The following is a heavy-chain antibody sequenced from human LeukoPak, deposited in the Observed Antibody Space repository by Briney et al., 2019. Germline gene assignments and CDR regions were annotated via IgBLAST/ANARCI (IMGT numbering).Heavy chain of an antibody. Sequence: SETLSLTCTVSGGSISSGSYYWSWLRQPAGKGLEWIGRIYTSGSTNYNPSLKSRVTISVDTSKNQFSLKLSSVTAANTAVYYCAGKGYCSSTSCYTGLDYYYMDVWGKGTTVTVSS. CDR1: GGSISSGSYY. CDR2: IYTSGST. V-gene: IGHV4-61*02. D-gene: IGHD2-2*02. J-gene: IGHJ6*03. CDR3: AGKGYCSSTSCYTGLDYYYMDV.